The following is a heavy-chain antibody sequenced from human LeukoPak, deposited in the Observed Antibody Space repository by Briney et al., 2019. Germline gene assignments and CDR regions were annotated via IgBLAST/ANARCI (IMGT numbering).Heavy chain of an antibody. CDR1: GGSFTTYS. Sequence: SETLSLTCTVSGGSFTTYSWIWNRQPPGKGLDWIGDVHSNGNTNYNPSLKNRVTMSIDTSRDQFSLTLTSVTAADTAIFYCARRIQLWSYWHFDLWGRGTLVTVSS. V-gene: IGHV4-4*08. D-gene: IGHD5-18*01. CDR3: ARRIQLWSYWHFDL. CDR2: VHSNGNT. J-gene: IGHJ2*01.